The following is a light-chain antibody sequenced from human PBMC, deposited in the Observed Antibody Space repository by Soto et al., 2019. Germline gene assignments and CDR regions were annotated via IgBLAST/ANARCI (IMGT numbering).Light chain of an antibody. CDR2: GAS. CDR1: QTVTSGY. J-gene: IGKJ5*01. Sequence: EIVLTQSPGTLSLSPGERATLSCRASQTVTSGYLAWYQQRPGQAPRLLIYGASNRATGIPVRFSGSGSGTDFTLTISGLEPEDFAVYYCQQYGSSSITFGQGTRLEI. CDR3: QQYGSSSIT. V-gene: IGKV3-20*01.